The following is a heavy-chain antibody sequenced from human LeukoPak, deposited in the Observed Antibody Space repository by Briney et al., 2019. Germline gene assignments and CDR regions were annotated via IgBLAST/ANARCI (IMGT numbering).Heavy chain of an antibody. Sequence: PSETLSLTCAVYVGSFSDYFWSWIRQPPGKGLEWIREINHSGSTNYNPSLKSRVTISVDTSKNQFSLKLSSVTAADTAVYYCARDQGYSSSWEIDYWGQGTLVTVSS. V-gene: IGHV4-34*01. J-gene: IGHJ4*02. CDR3: ARDQGYSSSWEIDY. CDR2: INHSGST. D-gene: IGHD6-13*01. CDR1: VGSFSDYF.